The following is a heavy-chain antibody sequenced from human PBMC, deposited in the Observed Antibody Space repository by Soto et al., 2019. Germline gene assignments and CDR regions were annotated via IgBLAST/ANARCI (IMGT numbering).Heavy chain of an antibody. J-gene: IGHJ6*02. D-gene: IGHD6-6*01. CDR3: ESIKAARRYYGMDV. V-gene: IGHV5-10-1*01. CDR2: IDPSDSYT. CDR1: GYSFTSYW. Sequence: GESLKISCKGSGYSFTSYWISWVRQMPGKGLEWMGRIDPSDSYTNYSPSFQGHVTISADKSISTAYLQWSSLKASDTAMYYCESIKAARRYYGMDVWGQGTTVTVSS.